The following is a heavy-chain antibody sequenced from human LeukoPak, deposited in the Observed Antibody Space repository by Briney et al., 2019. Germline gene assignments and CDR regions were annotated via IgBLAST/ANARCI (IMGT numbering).Heavy chain of an antibody. Sequence: PGGSLRLSCAASGFTFSNYAMMWLRQAPEKGPEWVSAIRGSGGGTEYADSVRGRFTISRDNSKNTLYLQMNSLRAEDTAVYYCARSGPAVAVDYWGQGTLVTVSS. CDR3: ARSGPAVAVDY. CDR2: IRGSGGGT. J-gene: IGHJ4*02. CDR1: GFTFSNYA. D-gene: IGHD6-19*01. V-gene: IGHV3-23*01.